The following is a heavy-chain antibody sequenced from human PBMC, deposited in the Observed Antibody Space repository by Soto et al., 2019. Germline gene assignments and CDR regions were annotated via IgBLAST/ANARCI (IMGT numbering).Heavy chain of an antibody. CDR1: GFTFSSYW. CDR3: ARGQGRGGYFDWLPPTFDY. D-gene: IGHD3-9*01. J-gene: IGHJ4*02. CDR2: INSDGSST. V-gene: IGHV3-74*01. Sequence: PGGSLRLSCAASGFTFSSYWMHWVRQAPGKGLVWVSRINSDGSSTSYADSVKGRFTISRDNAKNTLYLQMNSLRAEDTAVYYCARGQGRGGYFDWLPPTFDYWGQGTLVTVSS.